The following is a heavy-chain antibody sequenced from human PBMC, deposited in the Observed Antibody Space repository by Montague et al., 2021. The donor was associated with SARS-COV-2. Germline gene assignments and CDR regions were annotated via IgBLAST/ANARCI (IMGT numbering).Heavy chain of an antibody. J-gene: IGHJ4*02. CDR1: GGSISSGGYY. Sequence: TLSLTCTVSGGSISSGGYYWSWIRQPPGKGLEWIVYIYYSGSTYYXPSLKSRVTISVDTSKNQFSLKLSSVTAADTAVYYCARAQRIFGVVISSFDSWGQGTLVTVSS. CDR3: ARAQRIFGVVISSFDS. V-gene: IGHV4-31*03. D-gene: IGHD3-3*01. CDR2: IYYSGST.